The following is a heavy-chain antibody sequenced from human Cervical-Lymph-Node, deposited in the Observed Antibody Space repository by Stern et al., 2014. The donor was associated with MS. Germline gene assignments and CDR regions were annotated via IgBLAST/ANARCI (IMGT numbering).Heavy chain of an antibody. CDR2: IIPIFGTA. J-gene: IGHJ6*02. CDR3: ATVLLLRDPYYYYGMDV. V-gene: IGHV1-69*01. D-gene: IGHD3-3*01. CDR1: GCTFSSYA. Sequence: VQLVESGAEVKKPGSSVKVSCKASGCTFSSYAISWVRQAPGQGLEWMGGIIPIFGTANYAQKFQGRVTITADESTSTAYMELSSLRSEDTAVYYCATVLLLRDPYYYYGMDVWGQGTTVTVSS.